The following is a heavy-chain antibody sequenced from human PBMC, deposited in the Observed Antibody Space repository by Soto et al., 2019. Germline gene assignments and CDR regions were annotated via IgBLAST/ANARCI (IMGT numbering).Heavy chain of an antibody. V-gene: IGHV3-30*03. CDR1: GFSFSDFG. CDR3: VSGTAATSEHFAN. CDR2: ISDDGSDK. J-gene: IGHJ4*02. Sequence: QVQLVESGGGVVQPARSLRLSCATSGFSFSDFGRHWVRQAPGKGLEWVATISDDGSDKYYPGSVQGRFTISRDNPKNALALQMSSLRTDDTAVYYCVSGTAATSEHFANWGQGNVVTVSS. D-gene: IGHD4-4*01.